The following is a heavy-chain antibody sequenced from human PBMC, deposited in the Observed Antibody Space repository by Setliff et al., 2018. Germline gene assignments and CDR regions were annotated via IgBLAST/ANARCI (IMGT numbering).Heavy chain of an antibody. CDR1: GFTFRDYG. D-gene: IGHD6-13*01. CDR2: LSWRGDNI. V-gene: IGHV3-20*04. Sequence: LRLSCAASGFTFRDYGMNWVRQVPGKGLEWVSGLSWRGDNIGYADSVKGRFTISRDNAKNSLYLQMTSLRAEDTALYYCARGRPLYSSPVDYWGQGTLVTVSS. CDR3: ARGRPLYSSPVDY. J-gene: IGHJ4*02.